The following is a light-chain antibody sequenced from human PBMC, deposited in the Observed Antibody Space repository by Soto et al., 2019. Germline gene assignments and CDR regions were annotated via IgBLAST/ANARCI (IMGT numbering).Light chain of an antibody. Sequence: EIVLTQSPGTLSLSPGERATLSCRASQSIGNNYLAWYQQKPGQSPRLLIYGASIRATGIPDRFSGSGSGTDFTLTITRLEPDDFAVYYCQQYGGSPLVTFGGGTKVETK. CDR2: GAS. CDR1: QSIGNNY. V-gene: IGKV3-20*01. J-gene: IGKJ4*01. CDR3: QQYGGSPLVT.